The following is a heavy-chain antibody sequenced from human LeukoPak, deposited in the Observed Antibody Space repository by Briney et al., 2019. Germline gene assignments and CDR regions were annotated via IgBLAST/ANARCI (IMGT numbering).Heavy chain of an antibody. V-gene: IGHV4-34*08. Sequence: GSLRLSCAASGFTFSYVWMSWVRQPPGKGLEWIGEINHSGSTNYNPSLKSRVTISVDTSKNQFSLKLSSVTAADTAVYYCASYSSSFMADYYYYMDVWGKGTTVTVSS. CDR2: INHSGST. CDR3: ASYSSSFMADYYYYMDV. J-gene: IGHJ6*03. D-gene: IGHD6-13*01. CDR1: GFTFSYVW.